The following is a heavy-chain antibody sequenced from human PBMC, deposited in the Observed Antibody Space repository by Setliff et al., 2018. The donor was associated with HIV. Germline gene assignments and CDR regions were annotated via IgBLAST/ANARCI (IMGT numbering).Heavy chain of an antibody. D-gene: IGHD2-15*01. CDR2: VNPSDGST. J-gene: IGHJ4*02. Sequence: ASVKVSCKASGFTFTRYYMHWVRQAPGQGLEWMGIVNPSDGSTIYAQKFRGRATMTRDTSTSTVYMELSSLTSEDTAVYFCAREYPHVAGPTPYYFDYWGQGTLVTVSS. V-gene: IGHV1-46*01. CDR1: GFTFTRYY. CDR3: AREYPHVAGPTPYYFDY.